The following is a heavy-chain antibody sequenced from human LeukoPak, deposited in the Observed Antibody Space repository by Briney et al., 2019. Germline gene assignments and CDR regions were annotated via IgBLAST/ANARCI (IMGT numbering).Heavy chain of an antibody. Sequence: SETLSLTCTVSGASISRSAYYWAWIRQPPGKGLEWIGGIYSGGDSDHNPSLKSRITMSVDTSNNHFSLNVSYVTAADTAVYYCARHAKGVLDHWSQGTLVTVSS. CDR3: ARHAKGVLDH. CDR2: IYSGGDS. CDR1: GASISRSAYY. J-gene: IGHJ4*02. V-gene: IGHV4-39*01.